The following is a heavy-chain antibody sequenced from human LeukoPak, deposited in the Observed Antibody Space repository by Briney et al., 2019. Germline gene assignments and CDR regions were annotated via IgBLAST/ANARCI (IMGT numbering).Heavy chain of an antibody. Sequence: ASVKVSCTASGYTFTSYGISWVRQAPGQGLEWMGWISAYNGNTNYAQKLQGRVTMTTDTSTSTAYMELRSLRSDDTAVYYCARTSSSIAARISAFDIWGQGTMVTVSS. CDR1: GYTFTSYG. D-gene: IGHD6-6*01. V-gene: IGHV1-18*01. CDR3: ARTSSSIAARISAFDI. J-gene: IGHJ3*02. CDR2: ISAYNGNT.